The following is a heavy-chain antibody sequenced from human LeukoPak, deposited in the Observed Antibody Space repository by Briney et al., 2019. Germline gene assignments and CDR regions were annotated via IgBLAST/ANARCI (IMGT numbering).Heavy chain of an antibody. Sequence: GGSLRLSCAASGFTFSDYYMSWIRQAPGKGLEWVSYISSSGSTIFYADSVKGRFTISRDNAKSSLHLQMNSLRAEDTALYYCARDKFLAAAGPGNAFDIWGQGTMVTVSS. CDR3: ARDKFLAAAGPGNAFDI. J-gene: IGHJ3*02. V-gene: IGHV3-11*01. CDR1: GFTFSDYY. CDR2: ISSSGSTI. D-gene: IGHD6-13*01.